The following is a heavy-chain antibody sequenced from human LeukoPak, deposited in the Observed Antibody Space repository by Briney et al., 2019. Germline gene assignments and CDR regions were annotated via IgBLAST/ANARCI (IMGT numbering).Heavy chain of an antibody. J-gene: IGHJ4*02. Sequence: GGSLRLSCAASGFTFSSYSMNWVRQAPGKGLEWVSIISSTNDYIYYADSVKGRFTISRDNAKNSLYLQMNSLRAEDTAVYYCASLHDIVVVPPATIDYWGQGTLVTVSS. CDR1: GFTFSSYS. CDR2: ISSTNDYI. CDR3: ASLHDIVVVPPATIDY. D-gene: IGHD2-2*01. V-gene: IGHV3-21*01.